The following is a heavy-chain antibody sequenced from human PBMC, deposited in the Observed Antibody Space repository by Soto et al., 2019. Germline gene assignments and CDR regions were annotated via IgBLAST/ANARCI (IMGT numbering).Heavy chain of an antibody. CDR3: ATTGPRYYYDSSGRDAFDI. V-gene: IGHV1-24*01. D-gene: IGHD3-22*01. J-gene: IGHJ3*02. CDR2: FDPEDGET. CDR1: GYTLTELS. Sequence: SVKVSCKVSGYTLTELSMHWVRQAPGKGLEWMGGFDPEDGETIYAQKFQGRVTMTEDTSTDTAYMEQSSLRSEDTAVYYCATTGPRYYYDSSGRDAFDIWGQGTMVTVSS.